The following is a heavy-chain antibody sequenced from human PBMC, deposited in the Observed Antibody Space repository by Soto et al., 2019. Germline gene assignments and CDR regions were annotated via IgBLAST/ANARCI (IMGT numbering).Heavy chain of an antibody. CDR1: GGSFSGYY. D-gene: IGHD6-13*01. Sequence: SETLSLTCAVYGGSFSGYYWSWIRQPPGKGLEWIGEINHSGSTNYNPSLKSRVTISVDTSKNQFSLKLSSVTAADTAVYYCARLVRYSSSPFTHYYYYYYMDVWGKGTTVTVSS. J-gene: IGHJ6*03. V-gene: IGHV4-34*01. CDR3: ARLVRYSSSPFTHYYYYYYMDV. CDR2: INHSGST.